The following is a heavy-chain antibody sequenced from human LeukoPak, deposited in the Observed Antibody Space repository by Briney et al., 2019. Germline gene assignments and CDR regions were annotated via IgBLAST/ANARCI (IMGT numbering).Heavy chain of an antibody. V-gene: IGHV3-23*01. Sequence: PGGSLRLSCAASGFTFSNYVMSWVRQAPGKGLEWVSAITGGGSGIYYADSMKSRFTISRDNSKNTPYLQINGLRAEDTAVYYCAKWGDYDVLTGYYVSDYWGQGTLVTVSS. J-gene: IGHJ4*02. D-gene: IGHD3-9*01. CDR1: GFTFSNYV. CDR3: AKWGDYDVLTGYYVSDY. CDR2: ITGGGSGI.